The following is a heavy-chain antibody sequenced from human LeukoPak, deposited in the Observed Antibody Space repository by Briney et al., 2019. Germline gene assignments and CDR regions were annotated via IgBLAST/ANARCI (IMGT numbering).Heavy chain of an antibody. CDR2: ISSNGGST. CDR1: GFTFSYYA. J-gene: IGHJ5*02. D-gene: IGHD6-19*01. CDR3: AREGSGLLDP. Sequence: GGSLRLSCAASGFTFSYYAMHWVRQAPGKGLEYVSGISSNGGSTYYANSVKGRFTISRDNSNNTLYLQMGSLRAEDMAVYYCAREGSGLLDPWGQGTLVTVSS. V-gene: IGHV3-64*01.